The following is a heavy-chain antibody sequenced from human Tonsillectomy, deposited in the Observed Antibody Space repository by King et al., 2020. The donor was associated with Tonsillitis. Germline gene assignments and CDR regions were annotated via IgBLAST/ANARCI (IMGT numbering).Heavy chain of an antibody. D-gene: IGHD2-8*02. J-gene: IGHJ3*02. CDR3: GREYWGAFDI. Sequence: QVQLVESGGGLVKPGGCLRISCAASGVTFSDYYMSWIRQAPGKGLEWISFIKPSGTNANYLASVGGRFTISRDNAKNSMFLQMNSLRAEDTGVYYCGREYWGAFDIWGQGTMVTVSS. CDR1: GVTFSDYY. CDR2: IKPSGTNA. V-gene: IGHV3-11*06.